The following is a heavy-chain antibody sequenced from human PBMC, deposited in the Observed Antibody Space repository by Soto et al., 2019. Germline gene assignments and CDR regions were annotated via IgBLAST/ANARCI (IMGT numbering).Heavy chain of an antibody. Sequence: PXGXLRLSCAASGFXFSSYAVIWVRQAPGKGLECVSAIIGSGGSTYYADSVKGRFTISRDNSKNTLYLQMNRLRAEDTAVYYCAKHIVGAILEAFDIWGQGTMVNVS. J-gene: IGHJ3*02. CDR2: IIGSGGST. CDR3: AKHIVGAILEAFDI. V-gene: IGHV3-23*01. CDR1: GFXFSSYA. D-gene: IGHD1-26*01.